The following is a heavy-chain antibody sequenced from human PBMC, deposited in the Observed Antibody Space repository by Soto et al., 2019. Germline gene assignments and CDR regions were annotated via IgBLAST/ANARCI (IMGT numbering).Heavy chain of an antibody. J-gene: IGHJ5*02. Sequence: PSETLSLTCTVSGGSISSSIYYWGWIRQPPGKGLEWIGSIYYSGSTYYNPSLKSRVTISVDTSKNQFSLKLSSVTAADTAVYYCARPTIGKSIAAAGWFDPWGQGTLVTVSS. D-gene: IGHD6-13*01. CDR3: ARPTIGKSIAAAGWFDP. CDR2: IYYSGST. V-gene: IGHV4-39*01. CDR1: GGSISSSIYY.